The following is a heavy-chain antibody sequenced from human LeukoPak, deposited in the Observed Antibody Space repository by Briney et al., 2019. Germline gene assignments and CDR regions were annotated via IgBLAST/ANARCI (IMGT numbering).Heavy chain of an antibody. CDR2: ITTSDGNT. Sequence: PGGSLRLSCAASGFTFSSYTMSWVRQAPGKGLEWVSTITTSDGNTYYADSVKGRFTVSGDNSKNTLFLQMNSLRAEDTAVYYCAKGGGLWVTAPRGDSWGRGTLVTVSS. D-gene: IGHD4-23*01. V-gene: IGHV3-23*01. J-gene: IGHJ4*02. CDR3: AKGGGLWVTAPRGDS. CDR1: GFTFSSYT.